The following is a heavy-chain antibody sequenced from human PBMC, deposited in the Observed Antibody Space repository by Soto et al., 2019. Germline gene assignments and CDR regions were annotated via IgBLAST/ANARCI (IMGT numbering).Heavy chain of an antibody. D-gene: IGHD4-17*01. V-gene: IGHV4-30-4*01. CDR3: ARKHDYPEGYYYYYGMDV. J-gene: IGHJ6*02. Sequence: PSETLSLTCTVSGGSISSGDYYWSWIRQPPGKGLEWIGYIYYSGSTYYNPSLKSRVTISVDTSKNQFSLKLSSVTAADTAVYYCARKHDYPEGYYYYYGMDVWGQGTTVTVSS. CDR1: GGSISSGDYY. CDR2: IYYSGST.